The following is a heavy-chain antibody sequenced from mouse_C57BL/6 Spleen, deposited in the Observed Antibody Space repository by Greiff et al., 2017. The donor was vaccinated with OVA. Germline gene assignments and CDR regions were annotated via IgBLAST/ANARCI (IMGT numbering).Heavy chain of an antibody. D-gene: IGHD3-2*02. CDR1: GYAFSSSW. Sequence: QVQLKQSGPELVKPGASVKISCKASGYAFSSSWMNWVKQRPGKGLEWIGRIYPGDGDTNYNGKFKGKATLTADKSSSTAYMQLSSLTSEDSAVYFCARRSSRHEYFDYWGQGTTLTVSS. CDR2: IYPGDGDT. V-gene: IGHV1-82*01. J-gene: IGHJ2*01. CDR3: ARRSSRHEYFDY.